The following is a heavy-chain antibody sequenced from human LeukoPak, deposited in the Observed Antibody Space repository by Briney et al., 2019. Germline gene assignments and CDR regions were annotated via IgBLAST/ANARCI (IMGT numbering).Heavy chain of an antibody. J-gene: IGHJ6*03. CDR2: IIPIFGTA. V-gene: IGHV1-69*06. D-gene: IGHD4-17*01. Sequence: SVTVSCKAPGGTFSSYAISWVRQAPGQGLEWMGGIIPIFGTANYAQKFQGRVTITADKSTSTAYMELSSLRSEDTAVYYCASESHYGRGSGSIHYYYYYMDVWGKGTTVTVSS. CDR3: ASESHYGRGSGSIHYYYYYMDV. CDR1: GGTFSSYA.